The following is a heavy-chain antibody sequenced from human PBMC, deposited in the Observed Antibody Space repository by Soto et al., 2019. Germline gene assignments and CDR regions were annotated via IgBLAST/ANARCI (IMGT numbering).Heavy chain of an antibody. CDR3: ATVSIASRPDFDY. CDR2: ISGRSSAT. D-gene: IGHD6-6*01. Sequence: EVQLLESGGGLVQPGGSLRLSCAASGFSFRSYDISWVRQPPGKGLEWVSLISGRSSATYYADSVKGRFTISRDNSKNTLFLQMNSLRADDTAVYYCATVSIASRPDFDYCGQGTLVIVSS. J-gene: IGHJ4*02. CDR1: GFSFRSYD. V-gene: IGHV3-23*01.